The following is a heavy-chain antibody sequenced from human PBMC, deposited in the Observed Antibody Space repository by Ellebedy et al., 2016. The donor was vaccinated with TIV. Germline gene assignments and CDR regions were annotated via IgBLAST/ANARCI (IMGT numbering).Heavy chain of an antibody. D-gene: IGHD3-16*02. V-gene: IGHV1-18*01. Sequence: AASVKVSCKASGYTFTSYGISWVRQAPGQGLEWMGWINPYNGNTNYVQKLQDRVTMTTDTSTSTAYMELRSLRSGDAAVYDCARDGPWGYHWFDPWGQGTLVTVSS. J-gene: IGHJ5*02. CDR2: INPYNGNT. CDR1: GYTFTSYG. CDR3: ARDGPWGYHWFDP.